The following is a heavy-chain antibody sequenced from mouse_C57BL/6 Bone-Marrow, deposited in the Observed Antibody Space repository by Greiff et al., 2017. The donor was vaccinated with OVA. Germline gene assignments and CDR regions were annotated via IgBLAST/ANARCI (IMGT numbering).Heavy chain of an antibody. CDR2: IHPNSGST. V-gene: IGHV1-64*01. CDR1: GYTFTSYW. J-gene: IGHJ2*01. CDR3: ARWSNYVPYYFDY. D-gene: IGHD2-5*01. Sequence: QVQLQQPGAELVKPGASVKLSCKASGYTFTSYWMHWVKQRPEQGLEWIGMIHPNSGSTNYNEKFKSKATLTVDKSSSTAYMQLSSLTSEDSAVYYCARWSNYVPYYFDYWGQGTTLTVSA.